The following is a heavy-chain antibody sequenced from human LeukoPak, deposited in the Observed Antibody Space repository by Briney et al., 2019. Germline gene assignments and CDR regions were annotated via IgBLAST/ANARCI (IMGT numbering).Heavy chain of an antibody. CDR1: GYSFSDYW. J-gene: IGHJ4*02. CDR3: ARHRGFSYGYGDY. Sequence: RGESLKISCKGSGYSFSDYWIVWVRQMPGEGLEWMGVIYPGDSDTRYSPSFEGQITISADKSINTAYLQWSSLKASDTAMYYCARHRGFSYGYGDYWGQGTLVIVSS. D-gene: IGHD5-18*01. CDR2: IYPGDSDT. V-gene: IGHV5-51*01.